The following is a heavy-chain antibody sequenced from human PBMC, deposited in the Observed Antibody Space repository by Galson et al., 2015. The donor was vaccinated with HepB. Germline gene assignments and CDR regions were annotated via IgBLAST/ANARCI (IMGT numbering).Heavy chain of an antibody. CDR1: GFSLSTSGVG. J-gene: IGHJ5*02. CDR2: IYWDDDK. Sequence: PALVKPTQTPTLTCTFSGFSLSTSGVGVGWIRQPPGKALEWLALIYWDDDKRYSPSLKSRLTITKDTSKNQAVLTMTNMDPVDTATYYCAHARGLDYYDSSGYWAWGQGTLVTVSS. CDR3: AHARGLDYYDSSGYWA. V-gene: IGHV2-5*02. D-gene: IGHD3-22*01.